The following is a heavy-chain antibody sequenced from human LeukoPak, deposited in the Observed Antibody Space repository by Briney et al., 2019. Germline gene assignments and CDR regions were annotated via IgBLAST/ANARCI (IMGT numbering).Heavy chain of an antibody. D-gene: IGHD2-15*01. CDR2: IYYSGNT. J-gene: IGHJ4*02. Sequence: PSETLSLTCTVSGGSFASTSNYWVWIRRPPGKGLEWIGSIYYSGNTYYNPSLKSRVTISVDTSKNQFSLNLASVTAADTAVYYCARVGVFGYCTRDSCHSPFDYWGQGTLVTVSS. CDR1: GGSFASTSNY. V-gene: IGHV4-39*07. CDR3: ARVGVFGYCTRDSCHSPFDY.